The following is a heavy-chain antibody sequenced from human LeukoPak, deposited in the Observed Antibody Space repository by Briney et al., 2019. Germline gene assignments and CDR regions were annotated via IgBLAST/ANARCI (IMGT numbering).Heavy chain of an antibody. CDR3: ARQRYSDY. V-gene: IGHV3-7*01. Sequence: PGGSLRLSCAASGFTLSRYWMTWVRQAPGKGLEWVANIKEDGSENSYVESVKGRFTISRDNAKNSLYLQLNSLWAEDTAVYFCARQRYSDYWGQGTLVTVSS. D-gene: IGHD1-1*01. J-gene: IGHJ4*02. CDR1: GFTLSRYW. CDR2: IKEDGSEN.